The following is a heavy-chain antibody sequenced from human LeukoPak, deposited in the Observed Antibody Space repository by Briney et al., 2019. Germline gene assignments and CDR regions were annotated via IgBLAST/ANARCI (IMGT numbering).Heavy chain of an antibody. D-gene: IGHD1-26*01. J-gene: IGHJ4*02. V-gene: IGHV3-53*01. Sequence: EPGGSLRLSCAASGFTVSSNYMSWVRQAPGKGLEWVSVIYSGGSTYYADSVKGRFTNSRDNSKNTLYLQMNSLRAEDTAVYYCARFNSYSGSYGGVGFDYWGQGTLVTVSS. CDR3: ARFNSYSGSYGGVGFDY. CDR1: GFTVSSNY. CDR2: IYSGGST.